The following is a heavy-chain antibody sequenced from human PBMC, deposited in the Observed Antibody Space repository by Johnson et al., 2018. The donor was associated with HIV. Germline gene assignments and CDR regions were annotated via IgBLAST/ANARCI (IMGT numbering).Heavy chain of an antibody. V-gene: IGHV3-30*14. CDR3: ARAAGVNVVVEDFDL. CDR2: ISYDGSNK. CDR1: GFTFSSYA. J-gene: IGHJ3*01. D-gene: IGHD2-15*01. Sequence: QVQLVESGGGVVQPGRSLRLPCAASGFTFSSYAMHWVRQAPGKGLEWVAVISYDGSNKYFADSVKGRFTISRDESKNTVYLEMTSLRTEDTAVYYCARAAGVNVVVEDFDLWGQGTMVTVSS.